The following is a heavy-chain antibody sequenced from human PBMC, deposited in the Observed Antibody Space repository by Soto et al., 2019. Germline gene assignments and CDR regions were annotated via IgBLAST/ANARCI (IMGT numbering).Heavy chain of an antibody. D-gene: IGHD3-16*01. Sequence: SVKVSCKASGGTFSSYAISWVRQAPGQGLEWMGGIIPIFGTANYAQKFQGRVTITADESTSTAYMELSSLRSEDTAVYYCARVTELGYGPKYYGMDVWGQGTTVTVSS. CDR3: ARVTELGYGPKYYGMDV. V-gene: IGHV1-69*13. CDR2: IIPIFGTA. J-gene: IGHJ6*02. CDR1: GGTFSSYA.